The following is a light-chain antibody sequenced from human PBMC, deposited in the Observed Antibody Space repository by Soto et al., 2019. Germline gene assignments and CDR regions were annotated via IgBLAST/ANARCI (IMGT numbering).Light chain of an antibody. Sequence: QSVLTQPRSVSGSPGQSVTICCTGNSNDVGGYNYVSWYQHHPGKAPKLMIYDVSKRPSGVPDRFSGSKSGNTASLTISGLQADDEDDYYRFSYAVIPSSVFGTGSKVTVL. CDR1: SNDVGGYNY. CDR2: DVS. V-gene: IGLV2-11*01. CDR3: FSYAVIPSSV. J-gene: IGLJ1*01.